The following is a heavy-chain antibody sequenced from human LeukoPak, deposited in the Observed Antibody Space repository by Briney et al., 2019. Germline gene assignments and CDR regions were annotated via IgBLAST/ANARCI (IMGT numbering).Heavy chain of an antibody. V-gene: IGHV3-11*01. CDR2: ISSSGSTI. D-gene: IGHD3-22*01. CDR1: GFTFSDYY. CDR3: ARVGPETYYYDSSGYYYDY. Sequence: PGGSLRLSCAASGFTFSDYYMSWIRQAPGKGLEWVSYISSSGSTIYYADSVKGRFTISRDNAKNSLYLQMNSLRAEDTAVYYCARVGPETYYYDSSGYYYDYWGQGTLVTVSS. J-gene: IGHJ4*02.